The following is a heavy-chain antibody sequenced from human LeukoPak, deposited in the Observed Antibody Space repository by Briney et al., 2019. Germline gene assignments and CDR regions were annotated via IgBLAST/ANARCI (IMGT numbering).Heavy chain of an antibody. CDR1: GGSFSGYY. D-gene: IGHD1-26*01. J-gene: IGHJ4*02. CDR2: INHSGST. CDR3: ARARVVGARFDY. V-gene: IGHV4-34*01. Sequence: SETLSLTCAVYGGSFSGYYWSWIRQPPGKGLEWIGEINHSGSTNYNPSLKSRVTISVDTSKNQFSLKLSSVTAADTAVYYCARARVVGARFDYWGQGTLVTVSS.